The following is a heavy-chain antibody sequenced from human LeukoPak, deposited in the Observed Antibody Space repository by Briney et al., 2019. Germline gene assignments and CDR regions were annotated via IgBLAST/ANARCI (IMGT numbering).Heavy chain of an antibody. V-gene: IGHV3-23*01. D-gene: IGHD5-24*01. J-gene: IGHJ2*01. Sequence: GGSLRLSCAASGFTFSGYAMSWVRQGPGTGLEWVLTISASGGSTYYADSVKGRFTISRDNPKTTLYVQMSSLRAEDTAIYFCAKVPDGSPRGYWYFDLWGRGTLVTVSS. CDR2: ISASGGST. CDR1: GFTFSGYA. CDR3: AKVPDGSPRGYWYFDL.